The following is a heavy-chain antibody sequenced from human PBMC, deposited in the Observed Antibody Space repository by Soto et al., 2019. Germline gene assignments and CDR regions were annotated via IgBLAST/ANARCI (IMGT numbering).Heavy chain of an antibody. J-gene: IGHJ4*02. CDR1: GGTFSTYA. D-gene: IGHD3-10*01. Sequence: QVQLVQSGAELKKPGSSVKVSCKASGGTFSTYAINWVRQAPGQGLEWMGGILPILGPPNYAQKYKGRVTIAADDSTSTAYMELPSLRSEDTAIYYCARVGGGAYNSWGQGTLVTVSS. V-gene: IGHV1-69*01. CDR3: ARVGGGAYNS. CDR2: ILPILGPP.